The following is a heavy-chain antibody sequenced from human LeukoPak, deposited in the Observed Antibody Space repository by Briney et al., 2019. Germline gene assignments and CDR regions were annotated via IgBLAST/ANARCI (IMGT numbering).Heavy chain of an antibody. D-gene: IGHD5-18*01. CDR2: IIPIFGTA. CDR1: GGTFSSYA. J-gene: IGHJ6*02. Sequence: GASVKVSCKASGGTFSSYAISWVRQAPGQGLEWMGGIIPIFGTANYAQKFQGRVTITTDESTSTAYMELRSLRSDDTAVYFCARLTGGYMYGYLYGMDVWGQGTTVTVSS. CDR3: ARLTGGYMYGYLYGMDV. V-gene: IGHV1-69*05.